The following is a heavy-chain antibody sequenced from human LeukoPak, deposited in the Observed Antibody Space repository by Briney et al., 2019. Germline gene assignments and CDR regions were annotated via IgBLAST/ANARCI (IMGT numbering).Heavy chain of an antibody. CDR3: ARSPTSWYFDY. D-gene: IGHD2-2*01. CDR2: IRYHGSDK. CDR1: GFTFSGSG. V-gene: IGHV3-30*02. J-gene: IGHJ4*02. Sequence: GGSLRLSCAAYGFTFSGSGMHWVRQAPGKGLEWVAFIRYHGSDKFYADSVKGRFTISRDNSKNTLYLQMNSLRPEDTSVYYCARSPTSWYFDYWGQGTLVTVSS.